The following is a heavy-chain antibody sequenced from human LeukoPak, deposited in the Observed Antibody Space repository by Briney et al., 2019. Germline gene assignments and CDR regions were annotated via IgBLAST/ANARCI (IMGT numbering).Heavy chain of an antibody. V-gene: IGHV3-23*01. D-gene: IGHD7-27*01. Sequence: PGGSLRLSCAASGFTVSSNYMSWVRQAPGKGLEWVSAISGSGGSTYYADSVKGRFTISRDNSKNTLYLQMNSLRAEDTAVYYCAKDTTLGILGYWGQGTLVTVSS. J-gene: IGHJ4*02. CDR1: GFTVSSNY. CDR3: AKDTTLGILGY. CDR2: ISGSGGST.